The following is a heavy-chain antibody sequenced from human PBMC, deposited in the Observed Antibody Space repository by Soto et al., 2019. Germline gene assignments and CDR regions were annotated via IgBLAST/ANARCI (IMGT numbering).Heavy chain of an antibody. J-gene: IGHJ4*02. Sequence: QVQLVQSGAEVKKPGSSVKVSCKASGGTFSSYAISWVRQAPGQGLEWMGGIIPIFGTANYAQKFQGRVTITADESTSTAYMELSSLRSEDTAVYSCAVTSYYDILTGQGQFDDWGQGALVTVSS. CDR3: AVTSYYDILTGQGQFDD. CDR1: GGTFSSYA. V-gene: IGHV1-69*01. D-gene: IGHD3-9*01. CDR2: IIPIFGTA.